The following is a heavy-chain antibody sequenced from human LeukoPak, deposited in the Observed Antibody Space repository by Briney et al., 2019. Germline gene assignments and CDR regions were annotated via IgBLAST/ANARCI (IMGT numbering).Heavy chain of an antibody. CDR3: ARQIGGYDSRRGFDC. V-gene: IGHV5-51*01. Sequence: PGESLKISCKGAGDIFTTYWNGWGRQLPGEGREGRGFVYSGDSDTRYSASFQGQVSISADKSISTPYLQLSSLRASDTAVYYCARQIGGYDSRRGFDCWGQGALVTVSS. D-gene: IGHD3-22*01. J-gene: IGHJ4*02. CDR1: GDIFTTYW. CDR2: VYSGDSDT.